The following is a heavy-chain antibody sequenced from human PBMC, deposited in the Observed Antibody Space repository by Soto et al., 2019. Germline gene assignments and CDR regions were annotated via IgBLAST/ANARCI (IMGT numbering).Heavy chain of an antibody. J-gene: IGHJ4*02. Sequence: GGSLRLSCAASGFTFDDYALHWVRQARGKGLEWVTDISWNSDTIGYADSVKGRFTISRDNAKNSLYLQMNSLRAEDTALYYCAKGIRIVAAGTVFDYWGQGTLVTVSS. D-gene: IGHD6-13*01. CDR1: GFTFDDYA. CDR3: AKGIRIVAAGTVFDY. CDR2: ISWNSDTI. V-gene: IGHV3-9*01.